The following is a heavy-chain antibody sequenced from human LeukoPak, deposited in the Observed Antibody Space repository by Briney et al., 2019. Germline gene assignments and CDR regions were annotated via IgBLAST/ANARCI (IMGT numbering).Heavy chain of an antibody. D-gene: IGHD3-9*01. CDR3: ARSKGERYFHLVPAFDI. CDR2: IIPILGTA. Sequence: PVKVSCKASGGTFSSYAISWVRQAPGQGLEWMGRIIPILGTANYAQKFQGRVTITTDESTSTAYMELSSLRSEDTAVYYCARSKGERYFHLVPAFDIWGQGTMVTVSS. CDR1: GGTFSSYA. V-gene: IGHV1-69*11. J-gene: IGHJ3*02.